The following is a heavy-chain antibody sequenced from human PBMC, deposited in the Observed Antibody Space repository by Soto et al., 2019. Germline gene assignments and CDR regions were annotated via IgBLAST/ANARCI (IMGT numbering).Heavy chain of an antibody. CDR2: IIPIFGTA. CDR1: GGTFSSYA. CDR3: ARGKNDGSGWPYYYYGMDV. J-gene: IGHJ6*02. V-gene: IGHV1-69*13. Sequence: SVKVSCKASGGTFSSYAISWVRQAPGQGLEWMGGIIPIFGTANYAQKFQGRVTITADESTSTAYMELSSLRSEDTAVYYCARGKNDGSGWPYYYYGMDVWGQGTTVTVSS. D-gene: IGHD6-19*01.